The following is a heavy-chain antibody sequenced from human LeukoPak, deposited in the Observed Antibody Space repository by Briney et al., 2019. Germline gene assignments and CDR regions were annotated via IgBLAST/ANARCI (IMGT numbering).Heavy chain of an antibody. CDR1: GGSISSYY. CDR3: ARLYYDFWSGYSAWFDP. CDR2: IYYSGST. Sequence: SETLSLTCTVSGGSISSYYWSWIRQPPGKGLEGIGYIYYSGSTNYNPSLKSRVTISVDTSKNQFSLKLSSVTAADTAVYYCARLYYDFWSGYSAWFDPWGQGTLVTVSS. D-gene: IGHD3-3*01. V-gene: IGHV4-59*08. J-gene: IGHJ5*02.